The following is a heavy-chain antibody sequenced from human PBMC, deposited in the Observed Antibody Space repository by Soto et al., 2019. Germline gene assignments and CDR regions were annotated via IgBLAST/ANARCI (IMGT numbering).Heavy chain of an antibody. V-gene: IGHV1-69*02. D-gene: IGHD3-10*01. CDR3: ARGKGDRRFGELLAVGY. J-gene: IGHJ4*02. CDR1: GGTFSSYT. Sequence: QVQLVQSGAEVKKPGSSVKVSCKASGGTFSSYTISWVRQAPGQGLEWMGRIIPILGIANYAQKFQGKVTITADKSTSTAYMERSSLRSEDTAVYYCARGKGDRRFGELLAVGYWGQGTLVTVSS. CDR2: IIPILGIA.